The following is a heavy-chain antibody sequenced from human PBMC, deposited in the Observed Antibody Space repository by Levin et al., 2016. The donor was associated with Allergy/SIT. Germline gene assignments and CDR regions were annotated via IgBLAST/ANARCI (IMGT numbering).Heavy chain of an antibody. V-gene: IGHV3-30*18. CDR3: AKNQVIPPLWGSYFGAFDI. J-gene: IGHJ3*02. D-gene: IGHD3-16*01. Sequence: GESLKISCAASGFTFSSYGMHWVRQAPGKGLEWVAVISYDGSNKYYADSVKGRFTISRDNSKNTLYLQMNSLRAEDTAVYYCAKNQVIPPLWGSYFGAFDIWGQGTMVTVSS. CDR1: GFTFSSYG. CDR2: ISYDGSNK.